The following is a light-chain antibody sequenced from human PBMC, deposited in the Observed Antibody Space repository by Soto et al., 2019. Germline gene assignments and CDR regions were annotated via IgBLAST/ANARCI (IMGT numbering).Light chain of an antibody. CDR1: QSISSW. Sequence: DIQMTQSPFTLSASVGDRVTIICRASQSISSWVAWYQQKPGKAPKLLIYKASSLESGVPSRFSGSGSGTEFTLTITSLQPDDFATYYCQQYNSYPLTFAGGTKVEIK. CDR2: KAS. CDR3: QQYNSYPLT. V-gene: IGKV1-5*03. J-gene: IGKJ4*01.